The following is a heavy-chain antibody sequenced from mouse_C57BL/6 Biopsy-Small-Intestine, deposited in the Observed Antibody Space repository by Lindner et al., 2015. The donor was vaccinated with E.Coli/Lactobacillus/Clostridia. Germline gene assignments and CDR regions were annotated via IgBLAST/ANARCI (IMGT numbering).Heavy chain of an antibody. J-gene: IGHJ2*01. CDR2: IYPGGGYT. CDR3: ARGEYFDY. CDR1: GYTFTNYW. Sequence: VQLQESGAELVRPGTSVKMSCKASGYTFTNYWIGWAKQRPGHGLEWIGDIYPGGGYTNYNEKFKGKATLTADKSSSTAYMQFSSLTSEDSAIYYCARGEYFDYWGQGTTLTVSS. V-gene: IGHV1-63*01.